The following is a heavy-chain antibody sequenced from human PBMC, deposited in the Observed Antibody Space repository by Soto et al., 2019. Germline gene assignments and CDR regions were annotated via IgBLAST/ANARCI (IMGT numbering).Heavy chain of an antibody. J-gene: IGHJ4*02. V-gene: IGHV3-21*01. CDR3: ARDILWVVTNFDY. CDR1: GFTFSSYS. Sequence: EVQLVESGGGLVKPGGSLRLSCAASGFTFSSYSMNWVRQAPGKGLEWVSSISSSSSYIYYADSVKGRFTISRDNAKNSLYLQMNSLRAEDTAVYYCARDILWVVTNFDYWGQGTLVTVSS. D-gene: IGHD2-21*01. CDR2: ISSSSSYI.